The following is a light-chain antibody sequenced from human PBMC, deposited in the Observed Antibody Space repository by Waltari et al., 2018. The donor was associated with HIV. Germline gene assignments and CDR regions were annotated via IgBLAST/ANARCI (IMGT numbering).Light chain of an antibody. V-gene: IGLV2-14*01. J-gene: IGLJ3*02. CDR1: SSDVGGSHY. Sequence: QSALTPPASVSGSPGQSITISCTGPSSDVGGSHYVSLYQQHPGKAPKLMIYEFSNRPSGVSNRFSGSKSGNTASLTISGLQAEDEADYYCSSYTSSSTWVFGGGTKLTVL. CDR2: EFS. CDR3: SSYTSSSTWV.